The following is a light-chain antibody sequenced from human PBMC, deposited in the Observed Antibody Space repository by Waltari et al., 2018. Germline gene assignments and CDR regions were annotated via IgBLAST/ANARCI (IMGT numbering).Light chain of an antibody. V-gene: IGLV2-8*01. CDR2: EVF. CDR3: SAYSGTNNPVV. CDR1: SSDIGGSNY. Sequence: QSALTQPPSASGSPGQSVTISCTGTSSDIGGSNYVSWYQQHPGKAPKLMINEVFKRPSGVPDRFSGSKSGTTASLTVSGLQAEDEADFYCSAYSGTNNPVVFGGGTRLTVL. J-gene: IGLJ2*01.